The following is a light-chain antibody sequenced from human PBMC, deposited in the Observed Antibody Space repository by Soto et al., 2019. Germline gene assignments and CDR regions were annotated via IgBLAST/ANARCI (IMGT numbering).Light chain of an antibody. CDR2: AAS. J-gene: IGKJ1*01. V-gene: IGKV3-20*01. CDR1: QTVSSNK. CDR3: HQYGSSPRT. Sequence: EFVLTQSPGTLSLSPGERATLSCRASQTVSSNKLAWYQHKPGQAPKVLIYAASSRATGIPDRFSGSGSGTDFTLTISRLEPEDFAVYYCHQYGSSPRTFGQGTKVEI.